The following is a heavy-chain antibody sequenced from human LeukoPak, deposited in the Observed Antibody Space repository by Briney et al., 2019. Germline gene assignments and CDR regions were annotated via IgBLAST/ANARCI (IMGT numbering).Heavy chain of an antibody. CDR3: SRGTRYPAWFGEP. Sequence: ASVKVSCKASGDTFTDYYIHWVRQAPGQGLEWMGWINPNSGATNYARKFQGRVTMTSDTSINTAYMELSSLRFDDTAVYYCSRGTRYPAWFGEPGGQGTLVSVSS. D-gene: IGHD3-10*01. CDR2: INPNSGAT. CDR1: GDTFTDYY. V-gene: IGHV1-2*02. J-gene: IGHJ5*02.